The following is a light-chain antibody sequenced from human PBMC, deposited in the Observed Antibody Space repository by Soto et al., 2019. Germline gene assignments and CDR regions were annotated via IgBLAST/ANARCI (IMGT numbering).Light chain of an antibody. CDR3: QQYNNWLYT. CDR1: QSVSSN. V-gene: IGKV3-15*01. CDR2: GAS. Sequence: EIVMTQSPATLSVSPGERATLSCRASQSVSSNLAWYQQKPGQAPRLLIYGASTRATGIPARFSGSESGTEFTLTISSLQCEDFAFYYCQQYNNWLYTFGQGTKLEIK. J-gene: IGKJ2*01.